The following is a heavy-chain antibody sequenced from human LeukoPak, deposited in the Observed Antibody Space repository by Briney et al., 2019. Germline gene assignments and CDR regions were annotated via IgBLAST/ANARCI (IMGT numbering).Heavy chain of an antibody. CDR3: ANWTPGSNGHYYGYFDY. CDR1: GFTFSSYA. J-gene: IGHJ4*02. D-gene: IGHD3-22*01. V-gene: IGHV3-23*01. Sequence: GGSLRLSCAASGFTFSSYAMTWVRQAPGKGLEWVSAISGSGGNTNYAASVKGRFTISRDNSKNTLYLQMNSLRDEDTAVYYCANWTPGSNGHYYGYFDYWGQGALVTVSS. CDR2: ISGSGGNT.